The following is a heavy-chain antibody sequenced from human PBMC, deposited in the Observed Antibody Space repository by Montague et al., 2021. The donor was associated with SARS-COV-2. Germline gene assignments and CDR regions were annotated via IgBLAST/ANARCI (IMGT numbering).Heavy chain of an antibody. CDR1: GGSISSGTYY. Sequence: TLSLTCTVSGGSISSGTYYWSWIRQPAGKGLEWIGRIYTSGTTNYNPSLKSRITISVDTSKNQFSLKLSSVTAADTAVYYCARGGGSGGQRANHFDYWGQGPLVTVSS. D-gene: IGHD2-15*01. V-gene: IGHV4-61*02. J-gene: IGHJ4*02. CDR3: ARGGGSGGQRANHFDY. CDR2: IYTSGTT.